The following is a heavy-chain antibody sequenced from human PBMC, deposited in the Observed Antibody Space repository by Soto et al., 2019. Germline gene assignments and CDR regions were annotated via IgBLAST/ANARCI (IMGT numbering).Heavy chain of an antibody. J-gene: IGHJ4*02. Sequence: PGGSLRLSCAASGFTFSDYSMNWVRQAPGKGPEWISYISRSSRTIYYADSLKGRFTISRDNAKNSLYLQMNSLRVEDTAVYYCARDKNLDGSGSYYNVAYWGQGTLVTVSS. V-gene: IGHV3-48*01. CDR3: ARDKNLDGSGSYYNVAY. D-gene: IGHD3-10*01. CDR1: GFTFSDYS. CDR2: ISRSSRTI.